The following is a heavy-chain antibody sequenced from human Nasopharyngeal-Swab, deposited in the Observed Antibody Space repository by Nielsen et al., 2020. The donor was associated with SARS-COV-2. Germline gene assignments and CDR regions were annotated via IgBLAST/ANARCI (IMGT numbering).Heavy chain of an antibody. CDR3: ARGSLRHFDY. CDR1: GFTVSSNY. J-gene: IGHJ4*02. Sequence: GESLKISCAASGFTVSSNYMNWVRQAPGKGLEWVSYISSSSSTIYYADSVKGRFTISRDNAKNSLYLQMNSLRDEDTAVYYCARGSLRHFDYWGQGTLVTVSS. CDR2: ISSSSSTI. D-gene: IGHD5-12*01. V-gene: IGHV3-48*02.